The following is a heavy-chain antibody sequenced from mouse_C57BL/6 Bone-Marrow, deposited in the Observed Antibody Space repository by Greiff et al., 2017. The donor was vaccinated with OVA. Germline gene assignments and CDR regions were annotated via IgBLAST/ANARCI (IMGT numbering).Heavy chain of an antibody. Sequence: QVQLQQPGAELVKPGASVKLSCKASGYTFTSYWMHWVKQRPGPGLEWIGMIHPTSGSTNYNEKFKSKATLTVDKSSSTAYMQLSSLTSEDSAVYDCARSSYGSSPMDYWGQGTSVTVSS. CDR3: ARSSYGSSPMDY. J-gene: IGHJ4*01. V-gene: IGHV1-64*01. CDR1: GYTFTSYW. D-gene: IGHD1-1*01. CDR2: IHPTSGST.